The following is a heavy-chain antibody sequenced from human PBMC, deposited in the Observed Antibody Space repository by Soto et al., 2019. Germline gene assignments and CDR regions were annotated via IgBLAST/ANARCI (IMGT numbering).Heavy chain of an antibody. V-gene: IGHV4-30-4*01. CDR1: GGSISSGDYY. D-gene: IGHD4-17*01. CDR3: ARDRVTTGKRYYYYGMDV. CDR2: IYYSGST. J-gene: IGHJ6*02. Sequence: SETLSLTCTVSGGSISSGDYYWSWIRQPPGKGLEWIGYIYYSGSTYYNPSLKSRVTISVDTSKNQFSLKLSSVTAADTAVYYCARDRVTTGKRYYYYGMDVWGQGTTVTVSS.